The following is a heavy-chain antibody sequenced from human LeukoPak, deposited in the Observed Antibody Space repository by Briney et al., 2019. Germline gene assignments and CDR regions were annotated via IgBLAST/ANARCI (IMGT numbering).Heavy chain of an antibody. D-gene: IGHD2-15*01. Sequence: PGGSLPHFCSASGFTDTNTGMNWVRQAPGKGLEWVSVITSGGSTYFADSVKGRFTVSRDNSKNTLSLQMNSLRVEDTAVYYCARDLTSGHATHYYWGHGVVVTVSS. J-gene: IGHJ4*01. CDR2: ITSGGST. V-gene: IGHV3-66*01. CDR1: GFTDTNTG. CDR3: ARDLTSGHATHYY.